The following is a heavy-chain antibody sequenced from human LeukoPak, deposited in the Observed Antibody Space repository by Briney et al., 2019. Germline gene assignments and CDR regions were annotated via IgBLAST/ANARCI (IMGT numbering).Heavy chain of an antibody. J-gene: IGHJ4*02. CDR1: RYTLSHFV. CDR3: ASDGTSTDDY. Sequence: ASVQVSCKASRYTLSHFVINWVRQAPGQGLEWIAWISGNNDNPNYGQKFQGRFTVPTDSSTSTAYMELRNLRSDDTAVYYCASDGTSTDDYWGQGPLVTVSS. V-gene: IGHV1-18*01. D-gene: IGHD2-2*01. CDR2: ISGNNDNP.